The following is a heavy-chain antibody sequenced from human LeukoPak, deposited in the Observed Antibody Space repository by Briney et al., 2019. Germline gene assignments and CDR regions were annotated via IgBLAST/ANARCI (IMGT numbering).Heavy chain of an antibody. Sequence: QPGGSLILSCAASGFTFNTHWMRWGRQAPGKGLEWVANIKQDGRDTYYVDSVKGRFTISRDNAKNSLNLQMNSLRAEDTAMYYCATSEGYWGQGTLVTVSS. CDR1: GFTFNTHW. CDR2: IKQDGRDT. J-gene: IGHJ4*02. V-gene: IGHV3-7*03. CDR3: ATSEGY.